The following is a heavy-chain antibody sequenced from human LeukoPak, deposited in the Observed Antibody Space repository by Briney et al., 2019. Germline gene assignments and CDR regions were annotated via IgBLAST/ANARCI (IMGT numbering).Heavy chain of an antibody. CDR3: ARDRMIGEGYDYHHFRNDV. CDR1: GYTFTSYY. J-gene: IGHJ6*01. D-gene: IGHD3-22*01. V-gene: IGHV1-46*01. Sequence: ASVKVSCKASGYTFTSYYMHWVRQAPGQGLEWMGIINPSGGSTSYAQKFQGRVTMTRDTSTSTVYMELSSLRSEDTAVYYCARDRMIGEGYDYHHFRNDVWGQGDPVTGS. CDR2: INPSGGST.